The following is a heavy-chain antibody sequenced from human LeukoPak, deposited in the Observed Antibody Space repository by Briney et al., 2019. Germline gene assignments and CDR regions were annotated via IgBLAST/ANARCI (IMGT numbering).Heavy chain of an antibody. D-gene: IGHD5-18*01. J-gene: IGHJ3*02. CDR2: INGDGSST. Sequence: GGSLRLSCAASGFTFSSYWMNWVRQAPGKGLVWVSRINGDGSSTNYADSVKGRFTISRDNSKNTLYLQMNSLRAEDTAVYYCAKGRYSYGPDAFDIWGQGTMVTVSS. V-gene: IGHV3-74*01. CDR3: AKGRYSYGPDAFDI. CDR1: GFTFSSYW.